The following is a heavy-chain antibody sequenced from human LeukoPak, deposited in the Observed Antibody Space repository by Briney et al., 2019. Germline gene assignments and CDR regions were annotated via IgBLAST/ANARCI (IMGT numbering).Heavy chain of an antibody. D-gene: IGHD3-9*01. V-gene: IGHV1-3*01. J-gene: IGHJ4*02. CDR3: ARGYYDLLTGHVVTYYFDY. Sequence: AAVKVSCKASGYIFTNYAIHWVRQAPGQRLEWMGWINAGNGKANYSQKFRGRVTLTRDTSASTAYMELSSLRSADTAVYYCARGYYDLLTGHVVTYYFDYWGQGTLVTVSS. CDR1: GYIFTNYA. CDR2: INAGNGKA.